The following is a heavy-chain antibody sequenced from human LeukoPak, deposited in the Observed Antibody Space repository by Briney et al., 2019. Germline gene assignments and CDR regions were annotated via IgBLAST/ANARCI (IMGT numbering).Heavy chain of an antibody. J-gene: IGHJ4*02. D-gene: IGHD3/OR15-3a*01. CDR1: GFTFSSYE. Sequence: GGSLRLSCAASGFTFSSYEMNWVRQAPGKGLEWVSVIYSGGSTYYADSVKGRFTISRDNSKNTLYLQMNSLRAEDTAVYYCARDRAGLVDYWGQGTLVTVSS. CDR3: ARDRAGLVDY. V-gene: IGHV3-66*01. CDR2: IYSGGST.